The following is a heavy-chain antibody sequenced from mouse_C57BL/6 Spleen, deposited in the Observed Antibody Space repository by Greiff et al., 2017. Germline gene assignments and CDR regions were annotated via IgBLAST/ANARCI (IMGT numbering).Heavy chain of an antibody. D-gene: IGHD1-1*01. CDR3: SRSRGTTVVAEDAMDY. J-gene: IGHJ4*01. Sequence: EVQLQQSGAELVKPGASVKLSCTASGFNIKDYYMHWVKQRTEQGLEWIGRIDPEDGETKYAPKFQGKATITADTSSKTAYLQLSSLTSEDTAVYYCSRSRGTTVVAEDAMDYWGQGTSVTVSS. V-gene: IGHV14-2*01. CDR1: GFNIKDYY. CDR2: IDPEDGET.